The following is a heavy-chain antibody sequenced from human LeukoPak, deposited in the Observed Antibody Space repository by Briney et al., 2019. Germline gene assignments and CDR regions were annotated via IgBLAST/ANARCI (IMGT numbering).Heavy chain of an antibody. Sequence: SVKVSCKASGGTFSSYAISWVRQAPGQGLEWMGGIIPTFGTANYAQKFQGRVTITADESMSTAYMELSSLRSEDTAVYYCARNCGGDCFIPYFDYWGQGTLVTVSS. CDR2: IIPTFGTA. V-gene: IGHV1-69*13. CDR3: ARNCGGDCFIPYFDY. J-gene: IGHJ4*02. CDR1: GGTFSSYA. D-gene: IGHD2-21*01.